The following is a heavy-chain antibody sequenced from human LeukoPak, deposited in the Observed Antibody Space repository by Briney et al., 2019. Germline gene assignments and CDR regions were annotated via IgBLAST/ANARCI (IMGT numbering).Heavy chain of an antibody. CDR2: IKQDGSEK. CDR3: AREGYDFWSDYYTPGIVNYYYYMDA. J-gene: IGHJ6*03. D-gene: IGHD3-3*01. Sequence: GGSLRLSCAASGFTFNKNWMSWVRQAPGRGLEWVANIKQDGSEKYYVDSVKGRFTISRDNAKNLLYLQMNSLRAEDTAVYYCAREGYDFWSDYYTPGIVNYYYYMDAWGKGTTVTVSS. V-gene: IGHV3-7*01. CDR1: GFTFNKNW.